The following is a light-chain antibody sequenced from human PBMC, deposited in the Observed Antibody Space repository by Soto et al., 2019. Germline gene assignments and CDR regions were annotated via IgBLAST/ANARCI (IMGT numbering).Light chain of an antibody. J-gene: IGKJ3*01. Sequence: DIQMTQYPSSLSASVGDRVTITCRASQSISSYLNWYQQKPGKAPKLLIYAASSLQSGVPSRFSGSGSGTDFTLTISSLQPEDFATYYCQQSYSGFTFGPGTKVDIK. CDR2: AAS. V-gene: IGKV1-39*01. CDR1: QSISSY. CDR3: QQSYSGFT.